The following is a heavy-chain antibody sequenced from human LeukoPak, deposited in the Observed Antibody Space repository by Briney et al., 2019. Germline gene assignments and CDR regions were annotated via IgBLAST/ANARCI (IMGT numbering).Heavy chain of an antibody. CDR3: ASGNRHYYGSGDSSEFDP. D-gene: IGHD3-10*01. V-gene: IGHV3-48*03. CDR2: ISSSGSTI. CDR1: GFTFSSYE. Sequence: PGGSLRLSCAASGFTFSSYEMNWVRQAPGKGLEWVSYISSSGSTIYYADSVKGRFTISRDNAKNSLYLQMNSLRAEDTAVYYCASGNRHYYGSGDSSEFDPWGQGTLVTVSP. J-gene: IGHJ5*02.